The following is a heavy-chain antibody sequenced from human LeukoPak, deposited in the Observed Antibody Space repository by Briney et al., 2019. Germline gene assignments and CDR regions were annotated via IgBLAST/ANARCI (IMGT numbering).Heavy chain of an antibody. CDR1: GFTFSSYG. CDR3: AKGNYWFDP. V-gene: IGHV3-33*06. CDR2: IWYDGSNK. J-gene: IGHJ5*02. Sequence: PGGSLTLSCAASGFTFSSYGIHWVRQAPGKGLEWVAVIWYDGSNKYYADSVKGRFTISRDNSKNTLYLQMNSLRAEDTAVYYCAKGNYWFDPWGQGTLVTVSS.